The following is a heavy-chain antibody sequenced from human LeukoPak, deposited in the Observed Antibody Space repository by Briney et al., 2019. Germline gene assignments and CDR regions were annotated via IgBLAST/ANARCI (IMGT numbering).Heavy chain of an antibody. CDR1: GGSISSSSYY. D-gene: IGHD2-2*01. J-gene: IGHJ4*02. CDR3: ASRYCSSTSCPFDY. V-gene: IGHV4-39*01. CDR2: ICYSGST. Sequence: SETLSLTCTVSGGSISSSSYYWGWIRQPPGKGLEWIGSICYSGSTYYNPSLKSRVTISVDTSKNQFSLKLSSVTAADTAVYYCASRYCSSTSCPFDYWGQGTLVTVSS.